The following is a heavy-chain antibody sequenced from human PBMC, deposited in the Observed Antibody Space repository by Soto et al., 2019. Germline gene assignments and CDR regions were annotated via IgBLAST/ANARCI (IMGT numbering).Heavy chain of an antibody. CDR3: ARGGVYDVDF. J-gene: IGHJ4*02. CDR2: ISTYKGDT. V-gene: IGHV1-18*04. D-gene: IGHD5-12*01. CDR1: GYTFTSNS. Sequence: QVQLVQSGGELRKPGASVKVSCKASGYTFTSNSITWVRQAPGQGLEWVGWISTYKGDTKFAQKFQGRVTLTTDTTTSTAYMELTSLKTDDTAVYYCARGGVYDVDFWGQGSLVTVSS.